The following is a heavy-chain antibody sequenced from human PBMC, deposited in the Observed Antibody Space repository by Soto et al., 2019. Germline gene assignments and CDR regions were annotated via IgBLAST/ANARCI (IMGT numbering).Heavy chain of an antibody. V-gene: IGHV1-69*02. D-gene: IGHD2-15*01. CDR3: ARGGRSGARELGPRYCSGGSCYTGWFDP. J-gene: IGHJ5*02. CDR2: IIPILGIA. CDR1: GGTFSSYT. Sequence: QVQLVQSGAEVKKPGSSVKVSCKASGGTFSSYTISWVRQAPGQGLEWMGRIIPILGIANYAQKFQGRVTITADKSTSTAYMELSSLRSEDTAVYYCARGGRSGARELGPRYCSGGSCYTGWFDPWGQGTLVTVSS.